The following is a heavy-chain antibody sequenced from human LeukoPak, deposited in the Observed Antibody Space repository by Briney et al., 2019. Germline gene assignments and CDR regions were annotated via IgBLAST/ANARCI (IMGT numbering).Heavy chain of an antibody. CDR3: ARDKSPGYQLPHPYAFDI. CDR2: VKGDGSAT. D-gene: IGHD2-2*01. J-gene: IGHJ3*02. CDR1: GFTFSSYA. Sequence: GGSLRLSCAASGFTFSSYAMSWVRQAPGRGLEWLASVKGDGSATSYVDSVKGRFTISRDNAKNSLYLQMNSLRAEDTAVYYCARDKSPGYQLPHPYAFDIWGQGTMVTVSS. V-gene: IGHV3-7*01.